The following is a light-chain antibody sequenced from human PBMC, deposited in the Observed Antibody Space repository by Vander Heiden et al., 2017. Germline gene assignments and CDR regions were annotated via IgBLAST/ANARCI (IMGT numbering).Light chain of an antibody. CDR2: ENN. CDR3: GTWDDSLSVWV. J-gene: IGLJ3*02. V-gene: IGLV1-51*02. Sequence: QSMLTPPPSVSAAPGPKVTISCSGSSSNIGSNYVSWYQHLPGTAPRLLIYENNKRPSGIPDRFSDSKSGTSATLGITGLQTGDEADYYCGTWDDSLSVWVFGGGTKVTVL. CDR1: SSNIGSNY.